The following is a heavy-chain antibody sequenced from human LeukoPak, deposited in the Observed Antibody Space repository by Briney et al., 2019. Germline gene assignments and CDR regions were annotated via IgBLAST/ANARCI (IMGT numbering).Heavy chain of an antibody. Sequence: PSETLSLTCTVSGGSISSYYWSWIRQPPGMGLEWIGYIYYSGSTNYNPSLKSRVTISVDTSKNQFSLKLSSVTAADTAVYYCARVTETGTTGWFDPWGQGTLVTVSS. CDR3: ARVTETGTTGWFDP. CDR2: IYYSGST. D-gene: IGHD1-1*01. V-gene: IGHV4-59*01. J-gene: IGHJ5*02. CDR1: GGSISSYY.